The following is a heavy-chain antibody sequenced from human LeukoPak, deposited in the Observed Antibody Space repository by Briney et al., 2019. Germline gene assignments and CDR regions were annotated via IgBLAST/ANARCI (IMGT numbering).Heavy chain of an antibody. CDR3: ARVNVCPRCHFDY. V-gene: IGHV3-74*01. D-gene: IGHD3-16*01. CDR2: ISTDGSSA. Sequence: SGGSLRLSCAASGFTFSSYWMHWVRQAPGKGLVWVSRISTDGSSAIYADSVKGRFTISRDNAKNTLYLQMNSLRAEDTAVYYCARVNVCPRCHFDYWGQGTLVTVS. J-gene: IGHJ4*02. CDR1: GFTFSSYW.